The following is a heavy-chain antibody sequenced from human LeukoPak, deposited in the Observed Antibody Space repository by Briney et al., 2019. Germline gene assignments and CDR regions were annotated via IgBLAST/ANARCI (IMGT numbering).Heavy chain of an antibody. D-gene: IGHD1-14*01. CDR3: AKRPARPKPFDC. CDR2: IDGSGTNT. CDR1: GFTFSSYG. V-gene: IGHV3-23*01. J-gene: IGHJ4*02. Sequence: GGALRLSCAGSGFTFSSYGMSWVRQAPGKGLEWVSAIDGSGTNTLYADSVKGRFTISRDNSKNTAYLQMNSLRAEDTAIYYCAKRPARPKPFDCWGQGTLVTVSS.